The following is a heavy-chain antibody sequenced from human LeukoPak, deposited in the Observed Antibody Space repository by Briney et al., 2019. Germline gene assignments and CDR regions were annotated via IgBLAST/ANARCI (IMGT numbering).Heavy chain of an antibody. CDR1: GGTFSSYA. D-gene: IGHD3-22*01. Sequence: SVKVSCKASGGTFSSYAISWVRQAPGQGLEWMGRIIPIFGTANYAQKFQGRVTITTDESTSTAYMELSSLRSEDTAVYYCARDNYYDGSGYYYNPFDYWGQGTLVTVSS. J-gene: IGHJ4*02. CDR3: ARDNYYDGSGYYYNPFDY. V-gene: IGHV1-69*05. CDR2: IIPIFGTA.